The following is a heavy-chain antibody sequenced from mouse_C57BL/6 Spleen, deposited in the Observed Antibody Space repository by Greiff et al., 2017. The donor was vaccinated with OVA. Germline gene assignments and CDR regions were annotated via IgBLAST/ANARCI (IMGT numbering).Heavy chain of an antibody. Sequence: EVQLQQSGGGLVQPKGSLKLSCAASGFSFNTYALNWVRQAPGKGLEWVARIRSKSNNYATYYADSVKERFTISRDDSESMLYLQMNNLKTEDTAMYYCVRQPGAMDYWGQGTSVTVSS. CDR2: IRSKSNNYAT. J-gene: IGHJ4*01. CDR1: GFSFNTYA. CDR3: VRQPGAMDY. V-gene: IGHV10-1*01.